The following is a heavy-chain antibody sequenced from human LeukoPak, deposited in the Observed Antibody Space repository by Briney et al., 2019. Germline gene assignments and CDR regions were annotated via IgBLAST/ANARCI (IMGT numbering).Heavy chain of an antibody. J-gene: IGHJ4*02. D-gene: IGHD4-17*01. V-gene: IGHV3-7*01. CDR2: INQDGSEK. Sequence: PGGSLRLSCADSRFTFSNYWMSWVRQAPGKGLEWVANINQDGSEKYYVDSVKGRFTISRDNAKNSLYLQMNSLRAEDTAVYYCARELRSNVDYWGQGTLVTVSS. CDR3: ARELRSNVDY. CDR1: RFTFSNYW.